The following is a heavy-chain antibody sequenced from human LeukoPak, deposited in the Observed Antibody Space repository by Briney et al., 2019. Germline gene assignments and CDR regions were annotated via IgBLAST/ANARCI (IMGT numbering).Heavy chain of an antibody. CDR3: AREGKILAAAGTSWFDP. CDR2: IYTSGST. J-gene: IGHJ5*02. D-gene: IGHD6-13*01. CDR1: GGSISSYY. Sequence: SSETLSLTCTVSGGSISSYYWSWIRQPAGKGLEWIGRIYTSGSTNYNPSLKSRVTMSVDTSKNQFSLKLSSVTAADTAVYYCAREGKILAAAGTSWFDPWGQGTLVTVSS. V-gene: IGHV4-4*07.